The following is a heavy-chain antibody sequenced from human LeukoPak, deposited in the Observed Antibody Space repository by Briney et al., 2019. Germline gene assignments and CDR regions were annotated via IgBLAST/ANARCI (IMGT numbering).Heavy chain of an antibody. Sequence: PSETLSLTCAVYGGSFSGYYWSWIRQPPGKGLEWIGEINHSGSTNYNPSLKSRVTISVDTSKSQFSLKLSSVTAADTAVYYCARGGGYCSSTCCNNDYWGQGTLVTVSS. V-gene: IGHV4-34*01. D-gene: IGHD2-2*01. CDR1: GGSFSGYY. J-gene: IGHJ4*02. CDR3: ARGGGYCSSTCCNNDY. CDR2: INHSGST.